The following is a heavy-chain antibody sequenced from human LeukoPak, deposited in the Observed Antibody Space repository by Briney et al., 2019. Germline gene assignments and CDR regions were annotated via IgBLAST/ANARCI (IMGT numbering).Heavy chain of an antibody. CDR2: IYYSGST. CDR3: ARAPLERRAPWFDY. D-gene: IGHD1-1*01. CDR1: GYSISSGYY. J-gene: IGHJ4*02. V-gene: IGHV4-38-2*02. Sequence: PSETLSLTCTVSGYSISSGYYWGWIRQPPGKGLEWIGYIYYSGSTNYNPSLKSRVTISVDTSKNQFSLKLSSVTAADTAVYYCARAPLERRAPWFDYWGQGTLVTVSS.